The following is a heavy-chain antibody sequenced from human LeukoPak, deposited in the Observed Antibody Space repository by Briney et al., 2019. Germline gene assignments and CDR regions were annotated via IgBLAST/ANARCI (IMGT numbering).Heavy chain of an antibody. J-gene: IGHJ4*02. CDR1: GITLSNYG. Sequence: GGSLTLSCAVSGITLSNYGMIWVRQAPGKGLEWVAGISGSGGSTNYADSVKGRFTISRDNPKNTLFLQMNSLRAEDTAVYFCAKRGVVIRVILVGFHKEAYYFDSWGQGALVTVSS. V-gene: IGHV3-23*01. CDR3: AKRGVVIRVILVGFHKEAYYFDS. D-gene: IGHD3-22*01. CDR2: ISGSGGST.